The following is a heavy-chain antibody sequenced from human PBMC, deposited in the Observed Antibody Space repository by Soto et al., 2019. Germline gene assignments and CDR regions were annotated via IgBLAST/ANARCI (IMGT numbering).Heavy chain of an antibody. J-gene: IGHJ6*02. CDR1: GGTFTSDA. Sequence: QVQLVQSGAEVKQPGSSVKVACKTSGGTFTSDAISWVRQAPGQGIEWMGGITPVFETPNYAQKFQGRVTITADESTATAYMELSSLRSDDTAVYYRARAIHGYYYRVDFWGQGTTVTVSS. D-gene: IGHD5-12*01. CDR3: ARAIHGYYYRVDF. V-gene: IGHV1-69*01. CDR2: ITPVFETP.